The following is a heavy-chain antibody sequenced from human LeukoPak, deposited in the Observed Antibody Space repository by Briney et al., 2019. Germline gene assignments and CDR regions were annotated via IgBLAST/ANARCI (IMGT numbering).Heavy chain of an antibody. Sequence: PSQTLSLTCAVSGGSISSGGYSWSWIRQPPGKGLEWIGYIYSSGSTYYNPSLKSRVITIIDTPKNHFSLTLSSVTAADTAVYYCARSDGYGLVGIWGQGTMVTVSS. D-gene: IGHD3-10*01. CDR1: GGSISSGGYS. V-gene: IGHV4-30-4*07. CDR3: ARSDGYGLVGI. CDR2: IYSSGST. J-gene: IGHJ3*02.